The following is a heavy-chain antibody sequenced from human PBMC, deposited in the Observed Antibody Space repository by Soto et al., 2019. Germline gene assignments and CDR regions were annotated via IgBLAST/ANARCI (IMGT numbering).Heavy chain of an antibody. V-gene: IGHV1-69*13. Sequence: ESSVKVSCKASGGNFRSEAISWVRQAPGHGLEWMGRIIPMFSTPHYAQKFQGRVTIIADESTTTVNMEMRGLTYEDTAVYYCARAQLSDILTADDYGMDVWGQGTSVTDSS. D-gene: IGHD3-9*01. CDR3: ARAQLSDILTADDYGMDV. CDR1: GGNFRSEA. CDR2: IIPMFSTP. J-gene: IGHJ6*02.